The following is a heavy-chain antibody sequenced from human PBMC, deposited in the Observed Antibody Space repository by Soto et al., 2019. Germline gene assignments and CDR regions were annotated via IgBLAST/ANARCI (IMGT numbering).Heavy chain of an antibody. V-gene: IGHV4-39*01. CDR3: ARHRVRGTPKFDY. J-gene: IGHJ4*02. CDR2: IYYSGST. CDR1: GGSISSSSYY. Sequence: NPSETLSLTCTVSGGSISSSSYYWGWIRQPPGKGLEWIGSIYYSGSTYYNPSLKSRVTISVDTSKNQFSLKLSSVTAADTAVYYCARHRVRGTPKFDYWGQGTLVTVSS. D-gene: IGHD3-10*01.